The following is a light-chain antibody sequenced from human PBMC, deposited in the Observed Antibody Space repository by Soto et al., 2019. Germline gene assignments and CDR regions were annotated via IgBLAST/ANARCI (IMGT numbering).Light chain of an antibody. V-gene: IGLV1-40*01. CDR2: DNN. CDR3: QSFDTILSGVVV. CDR1: SSNIGAGYD. Sequence: QSVLTQPPSMSGAPGQRVTISCTGSSSNIGAGYDVHWYQQHPGTAPKLLIFDNNNRPSGVPDRFSGSKSDTSASLAITGLPAEDDSYYYCQSFDTILSGVVVFGGGTKLTVL. J-gene: IGLJ2*01.